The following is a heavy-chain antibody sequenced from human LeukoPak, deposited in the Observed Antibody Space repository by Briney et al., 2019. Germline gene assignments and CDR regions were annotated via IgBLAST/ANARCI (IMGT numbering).Heavy chain of an antibody. J-gene: IGHJ6*03. V-gene: IGHV3-23*01. Sequence: GGSLRLSCTASGFTFCDYAMSWFRQAPGKGLEWVSAISGSGGSTYYADSVKGRFTISRDNSKNTLYLQMNSLRAEDTAVYYCAKYYSSGYDKKLYYYYMDVWGKGTTVTVSS. D-gene: IGHD5-12*01. CDR2: ISGSGGST. CDR1: GFTFCDYA. CDR3: AKYYSSGYDKKLYYYYMDV.